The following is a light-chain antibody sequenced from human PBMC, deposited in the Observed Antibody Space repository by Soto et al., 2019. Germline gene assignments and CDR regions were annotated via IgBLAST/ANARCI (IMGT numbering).Light chain of an antibody. V-gene: IGKV3-20*01. CDR3: QQYDSSPSLT. Sequence: EIVMTQSPDTLSVSPGERATLSCRASPSVTNYLAWYQQKPGQAPRLLIYGPSTRATGIPDRFSGSGSGTDFTLTISRLEPEDFAVYYCQQYDSSPSLTFGQGTKVDIK. CDR2: GPS. CDR1: PSVTNY. J-gene: IGKJ1*01.